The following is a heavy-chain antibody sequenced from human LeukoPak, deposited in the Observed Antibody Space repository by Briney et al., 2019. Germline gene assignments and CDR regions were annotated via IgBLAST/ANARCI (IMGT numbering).Heavy chain of an antibody. CDR2: ISDYP. CDR1: GFSFNTFA. Sequence: PGGSLRLSCVASGFSFNTFALTWVRQAPGKGLEWVSTISDYPHYADSVRSRFTIPRDNSRKTVFLQMNSLTPEDAATYYCAKMFGGSYTYFDYWGQGTLVTVSS. D-gene: IGHD1-26*01. J-gene: IGHJ4*02. V-gene: IGHV3-23*05. CDR3: AKMFGGSYTYFDY.